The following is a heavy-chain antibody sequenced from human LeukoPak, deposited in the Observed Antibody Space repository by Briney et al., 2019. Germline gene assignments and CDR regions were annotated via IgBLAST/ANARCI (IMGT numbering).Heavy chain of an antibody. CDR2: IYPGGSDT. J-gene: IGHJ5*02. CDR3: ARHRGIAVAGTFYPGWFDP. Sequence: GESLKISCKGSGYSFTSYWIGWVRQMPGKGLEWMGIIYPGGSDTRYSPSFQGQVTISADKSISTAYQQWSSLKASDTAMYYCARHRGIAVAGTFYPGWFDPWGQGTLVTVSS. V-gene: IGHV5-51*01. CDR1: GYSFTSYW. D-gene: IGHD6-19*01.